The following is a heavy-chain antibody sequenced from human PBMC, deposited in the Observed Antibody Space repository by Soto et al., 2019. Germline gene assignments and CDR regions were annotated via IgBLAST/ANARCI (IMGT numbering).Heavy chain of an antibody. CDR1: GGSISSGGYS. Sequence: PSETLSLTCAVSGGSISSGGYSWSWIRQPPGKGLEWIGYIYHSGSTYYNPSLKSRVTISVDRSKNQFSLKLSSVTAADTAVYYCARRLGAPFDYWGQGTLVTVSS. V-gene: IGHV4-30-2*01. CDR2: IYHSGST. D-gene: IGHD3-16*01. CDR3: ARRLGAPFDY. J-gene: IGHJ4*02.